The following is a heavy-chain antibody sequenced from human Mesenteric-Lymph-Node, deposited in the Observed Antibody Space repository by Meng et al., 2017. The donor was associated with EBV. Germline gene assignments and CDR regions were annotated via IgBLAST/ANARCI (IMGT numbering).Heavy chain of an antibody. D-gene: IGHD3-22*01. J-gene: IGHJ4*02. CDR2: VYNSENT. V-gene: IGHV4-61*01. Sequence: QVQLQESGPRLVKPSETLSLPCTVSGGSVNSDQYYWSWIRQPPGKGLEWIGYVYNSENTNYNPSLKSRVTISVESSKNQFSLNLTSVTAADTAVYYCASVPTDYSHSRGEFDYWGQGTLVTVSS. CDR1: GGSVNSDQYY. CDR3: ASVPTDYSHSRGEFDY.